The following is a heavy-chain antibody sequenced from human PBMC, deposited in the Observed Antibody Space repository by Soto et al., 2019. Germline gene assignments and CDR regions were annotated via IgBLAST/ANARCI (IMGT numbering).Heavy chain of an antibody. CDR1: GYTFTRYN. D-gene: IGHD2-15*01. CDR3: ARVRGGGSEYFFDY. J-gene: IGHJ4*02. CDR2: INPSGGTT. V-gene: IGHV1-46*01. Sequence: ASVKVSCKASGYTFTRYNVHWVRQAPGQGLEWMAIINPSGGTTYYVQKFEGRVTLTTDTSTSTVYMELSSLRPDDTAVYYCARVRGGGSEYFFDYWGQGTLVTVSS.